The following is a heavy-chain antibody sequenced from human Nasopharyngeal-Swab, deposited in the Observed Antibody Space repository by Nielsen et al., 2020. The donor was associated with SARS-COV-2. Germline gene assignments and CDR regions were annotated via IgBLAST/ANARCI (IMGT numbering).Heavy chain of an antibody. V-gene: IGHV3-7*03. CDR3: ASSYYYDSSGYPFDY. CDR1: GFIFSNYW. CDR2: IKQDGSEM. Sequence: GGSLRLSCAASGFIFSNYWMTWVRQAPGKGLEWVANIKQDGSEMYYVDSVKGRFTISRDNAKNSLYLQMNSLRVEDTAVYNCASSYYYDSSGYPFDYWGQGTLVTVSS. J-gene: IGHJ4*02. D-gene: IGHD3-22*01.